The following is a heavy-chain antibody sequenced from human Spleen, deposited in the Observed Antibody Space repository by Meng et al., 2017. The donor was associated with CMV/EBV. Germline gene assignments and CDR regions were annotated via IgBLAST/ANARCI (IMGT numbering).Heavy chain of an antibody. V-gene: IGHV4-4*02. D-gene: IGHD3-16*01. J-gene: IGHJ5*02. CDR2: NDHSGNS. CDR1: GDYITTTKW. Sequence: GDYITTTKWWNGDRQPPGKGVEWGGENDHSGNSNTKPSLESRINQTLDTSKNHLSLRMTSVTAEDTAIYYCARVREHTSLGNYWFDPWGQGTLVTVSS. CDR3: ARVREHTSLGNYWFDP.